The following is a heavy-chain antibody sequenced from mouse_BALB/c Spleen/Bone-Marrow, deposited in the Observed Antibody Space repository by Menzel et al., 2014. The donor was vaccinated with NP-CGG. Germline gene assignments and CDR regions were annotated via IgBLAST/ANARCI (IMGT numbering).Heavy chain of an antibody. V-gene: IGHV2-9*02. CDR1: GFSLISYG. D-gene: IGHD1-1*01. J-gene: IGHJ4*01. CDR2: IWAGGST. Sequence: VQVVESGPGLVAPSQSLSISCTVSGFSLISYGVHWVRQPPGQGLEWLGAIWAGGSTNYNSALMSRLTISKDNSKSQVLLKMNSLQTDDTAMYYCAREGRGYYGSSGAAMDYWGQGTKVTVSS. CDR3: AREGRGYYGSSGAAMDY.